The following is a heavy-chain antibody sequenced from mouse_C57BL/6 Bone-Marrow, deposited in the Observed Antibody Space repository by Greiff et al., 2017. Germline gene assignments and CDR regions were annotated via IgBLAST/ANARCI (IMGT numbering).Heavy chain of an antibody. CDR3: TTNYDYDEDY. Sequence: EVQLQQSGAELVRPGASVKLSCTASGFNIKDDYMHWVKQRPEQGLEWIGWIDPENGDTEYASKFQGKATITADTSSNTAYLQLSSLTSEDAAVYYCTTNYDYDEDYWGQGTTLTVSS. J-gene: IGHJ2*01. CDR2: IDPENGDT. CDR1: GFNIKDDY. V-gene: IGHV14-4*01. D-gene: IGHD2-4*01.